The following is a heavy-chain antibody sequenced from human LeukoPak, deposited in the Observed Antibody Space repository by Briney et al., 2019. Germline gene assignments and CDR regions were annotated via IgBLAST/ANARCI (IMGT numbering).Heavy chain of an antibody. CDR2: ISSSSSYI. CDR3: ESGAANDYGDYYFDY. CDR1: GFTFSSYS. J-gene: IGHJ4*02. D-gene: IGHD4-17*01. Sequence: PGGSLRLACAASGFTFSSYSMNWVRQAPGKGLEWVSSISSSSSYIYYADSVKGRFTISRDNAKNSLYLQMNSLRAEDTAVYYCESGAANDYGDYYFDYWGQGTLVTVSS. V-gene: IGHV3-21*01.